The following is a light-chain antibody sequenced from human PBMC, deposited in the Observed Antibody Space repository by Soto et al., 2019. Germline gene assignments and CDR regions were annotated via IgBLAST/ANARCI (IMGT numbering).Light chain of an antibody. V-gene: IGLV2-14*01. CDR3: SSYTSRSTLLV. CDR1: SSDVGGYHY. CDR2: EVT. J-gene: IGLJ2*01. Sequence: QSALTQPASVSGSPGQSITISCTGTSSDVGGYHYVSWYQQHPGKAPKLMIYEVTNRPSGVSNRFSGSKSGNTASLTISGLQAEDEADYYCSSYTSRSTLLVFGGGTKLTVL.